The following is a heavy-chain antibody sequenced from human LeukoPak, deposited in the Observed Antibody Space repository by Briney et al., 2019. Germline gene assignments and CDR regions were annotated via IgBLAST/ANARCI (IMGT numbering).Heavy chain of an antibody. J-gene: IGHJ3*02. V-gene: IGHV1-18*01. CDR1: GYTFNTYG. CDR3: ARANEVGATFDRMLGAFDI. Sequence: GASVKVSCKASGYTFNTYGISWVRQAPGQGLEWMGWFSAYNGNTNYAQKLQGRVTMTTDTSTSTAYMELRSLRSDDTAVYYCARANEVGATFDRMLGAFDIWGQGTMVTVSS. CDR2: FSAYNGNT. D-gene: IGHD1-26*01.